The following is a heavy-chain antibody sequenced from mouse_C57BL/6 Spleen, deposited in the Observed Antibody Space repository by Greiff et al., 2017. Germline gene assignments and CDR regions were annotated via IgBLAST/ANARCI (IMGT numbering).Heavy chain of an antibody. V-gene: IGHV1-82*01. D-gene: IGHD2-1*01. J-gene: IGHJ2*01. Sequence: QVQLQQSGPELVKPGASVKISCKASGYAFSSSWMNWVKQRPGKGLEWIGRIYPGDGDTNYNGKFKGKATLTADKSSSPAYMQLSSLTSEDSAVYFCARDRNYYFDYWGQGTTLTVSS. CDR1: GYAFSSSW. CDR2: IYPGDGDT. CDR3: ARDRNYYFDY.